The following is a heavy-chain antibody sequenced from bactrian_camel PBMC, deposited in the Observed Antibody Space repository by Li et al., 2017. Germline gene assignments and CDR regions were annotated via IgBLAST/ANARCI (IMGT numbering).Heavy chain of an antibody. CDR2: INPGSDKK. J-gene: IGHJ4*01. V-gene: IGHV3S1*01. Sequence: HVQLVESGGGLVQPGGSLTLSCAASGFTFKTAWMYWVRQAPGKGLEWVSNINPGSDKKYYTDAVKGRFTISHDAAKNSVDLQMNSLKPDDTAVYYCAATGQMLSVAGCRTQGTQVTVS. CDR1: GFTFKTAW. D-gene: IGHD3*01.